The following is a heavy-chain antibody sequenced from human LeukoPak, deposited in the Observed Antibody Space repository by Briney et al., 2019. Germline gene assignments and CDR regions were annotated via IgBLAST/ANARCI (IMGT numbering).Heavy chain of an antibody. J-gene: IGHJ6*02. CDR2: ISSSSSYT. CDR3: ASRSYYYYGMDV. CDR1: GFTFSDYY. V-gene: IGHV3-11*06. Sequence: GSLRLSCAASGFTFSDYYMSWIRQAPGKGLEWVPYISSSSSYTNYADSVKGRFTISRDNAKNSLYLQMNSLRAEDTAVYYCASRSYYYYGMDVWGQGTTVTVSS.